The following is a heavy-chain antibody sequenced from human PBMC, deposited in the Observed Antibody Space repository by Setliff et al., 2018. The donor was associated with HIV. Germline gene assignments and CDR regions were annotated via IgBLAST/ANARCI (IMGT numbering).Heavy chain of an antibody. D-gene: IGHD3-3*01. CDR2: IYYSGET. CDR3: ARDYYNFQDM. CDR1: GGSINNYF. Sequence: SETLSLTCTVSGGSINNYFWSWIRQSPGRGLEWIGYIYYSGETNYNPSFKSRVTFSVETSKNQFSLKLSSVTAADSAVYYCARDYYNFQDMWGQGTMVTVSS. V-gene: IGHV4-59*01. J-gene: IGHJ3*02.